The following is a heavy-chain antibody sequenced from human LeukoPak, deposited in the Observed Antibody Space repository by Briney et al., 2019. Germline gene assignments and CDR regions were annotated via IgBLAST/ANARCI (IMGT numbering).Heavy chain of an antibody. CDR1: GGSISSYY. CDR3: ARVSYDSSGYYHMVWFDP. Sequence: SETLSLTCTVSGGSISSYYWSWIRQPPGKGLEWIGYIYYSGSTNYNPSLKSRVTISVDTSKNQFSLKPSSVTAADTAVYYCARVSYDSSGYYHMVWFDPWGQGTLVTVSS. J-gene: IGHJ5*02. D-gene: IGHD3-22*01. V-gene: IGHV4-59*01. CDR2: IYYSGST.